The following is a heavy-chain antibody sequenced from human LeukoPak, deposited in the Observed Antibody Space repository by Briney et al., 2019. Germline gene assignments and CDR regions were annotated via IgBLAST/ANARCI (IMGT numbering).Heavy chain of an antibody. D-gene: IGHD3-10*01. V-gene: IGHV1-2*02. CDR3: ARITMVRGVIFDWYFDL. J-gene: IGHJ2*01. CDR1: GYTFTGYY. Sequence: ASVKVSCKASGYTFTGYYMHWVRQAPGQGLEWMGWINPNSGGTNYAQKFQGRVTMTRDTSISTAYMELSSLRSDDTAVYYCARITMVRGVIFDWYFDLWGRGTLVTVSS. CDR2: INPNSGGT.